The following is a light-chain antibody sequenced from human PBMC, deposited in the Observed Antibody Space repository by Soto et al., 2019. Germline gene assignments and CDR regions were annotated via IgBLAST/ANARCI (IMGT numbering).Light chain of an antibody. CDR1: NSNIGSNT. Sequence: QSVLTQPPSASGTPGQRVTISCSGSNSNIGSNTVNWYQQLLGTAPKLLIFRNNQRPSGVPDRFSGSKSDTSASLAISGLRSEDEADYFCAAWDDSLSRVVFGGGTKLTVL. V-gene: IGLV1-47*01. J-gene: IGLJ3*02. CDR2: RNN. CDR3: AAWDDSLSRVV.